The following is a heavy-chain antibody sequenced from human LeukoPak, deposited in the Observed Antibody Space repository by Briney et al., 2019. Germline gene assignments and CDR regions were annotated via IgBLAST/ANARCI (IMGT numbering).Heavy chain of an antibody. J-gene: IGHJ4*02. CDR1: GFTFSSYS. V-gene: IGHV3-21*01. CDR3: ARPRDYGDYGGGY. Sequence: GGSLRLSCAASGFTFSSYSMNWVRQAPGKGLEWVSSISSSSSYIYYADSVKGRFTISRDNAKNSLYLQMNSLRAEDTAVYYCARPRDYGDYGGGYWGQGTLVTVSS. CDR2: ISSSSSYI. D-gene: IGHD4-17*01.